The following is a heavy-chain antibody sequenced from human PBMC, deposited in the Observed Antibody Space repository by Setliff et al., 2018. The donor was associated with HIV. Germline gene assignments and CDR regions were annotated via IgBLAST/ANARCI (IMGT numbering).Heavy chain of an antibody. V-gene: IGHV3-48*01. Sequence: GGSLRLSCEASGFSFDDYCMNWVRQAPGKGLEWVSYISSKRTSIYYADSVKGRFTISRDNDKNSVHLQMTSLRAEDTAVYYCARATRGYSYGSYDYWGQGTLVTVSS. CDR2: ISSKRTSI. CDR1: GFSFDDYC. J-gene: IGHJ4*02. CDR3: ARATRGYSYGSYDY. D-gene: IGHD5-18*01.